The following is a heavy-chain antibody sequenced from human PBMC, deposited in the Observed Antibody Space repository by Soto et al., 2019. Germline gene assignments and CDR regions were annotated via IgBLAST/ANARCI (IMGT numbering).Heavy chain of an antibody. CDR2: ITATFGMA. J-gene: IGHJ4*02. Sequence: QVQMVQSGAEVKKPGSSVKVSCKASGGTFSSYTITWVRQAPGQGLEWMGRITATFGMAIYAQKFQGRVTIPRGKSTRRAYMELRSLASEDKGAEYCWSSETAVGHADYWGRGTQITVS. V-gene: IGHV1-69*02. CDR3: WSSETAVGHADY. CDR1: GGTFSSYT. D-gene: IGHD1-26*01.